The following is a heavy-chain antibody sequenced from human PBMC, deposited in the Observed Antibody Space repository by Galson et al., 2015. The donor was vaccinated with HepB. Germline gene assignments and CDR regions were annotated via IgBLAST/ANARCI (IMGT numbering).Heavy chain of an antibody. CDR1: GFTFSSYG. Sequence: SLRLSCAASGFTFSSYGMNWVRQAPGKGLEWVSSFSSSSSYKYYADSLKGRFTISRDNAKNSLYLQMNSLRAEDTAVYYCARGYSYGFDYWGQGTLVTVSS. CDR2: FSSSSSYK. J-gene: IGHJ4*02. D-gene: IGHD5-18*01. V-gene: IGHV3-21*01. CDR3: ARGYSYGFDY.